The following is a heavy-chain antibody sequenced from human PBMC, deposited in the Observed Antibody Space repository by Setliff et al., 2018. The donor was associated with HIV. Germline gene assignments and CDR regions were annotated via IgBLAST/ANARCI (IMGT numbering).Heavy chain of an antibody. CDR1: GFTFDSYS. CDR3: ARAGVVEGYYYYYYMDV. CDR2: ISGLGGGTI. D-gene: IGHD2-15*01. V-gene: IGHV3-48*01. Sequence: GESLKISCATSGFTFDSYSIIWVRQAPGKGLEWVSYISGLGGGTIYYAYSVRGRLTISRDDAEKSVYLQMNSLRAEDTAVYYCARAGVVEGYYYYYYMDVWGKGTTVTVSS. J-gene: IGHJ6*03.